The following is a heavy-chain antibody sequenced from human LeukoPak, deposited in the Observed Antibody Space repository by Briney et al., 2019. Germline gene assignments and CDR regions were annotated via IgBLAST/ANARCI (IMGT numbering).Heavy chain of an antibody. Sequence: GESLKISCKGSGYSFSNYWIGWVRQMPGKGLEWMGIIYPDDSETRYSPSFQGQVTVSADKSISTAYLQWSRLKASDSVMYYCARHIPNCGGVCYRGHFDYWGQGTLVTVSS. CDR1: GYSFSNYW. CDR3: ARHIPNCGGVCYRGHFDY. D-gene: IGHD2-21*02. J-gene: IGHJ4*02. CDR2: IYPDDSET. V-gene: IGHV5-51*01.